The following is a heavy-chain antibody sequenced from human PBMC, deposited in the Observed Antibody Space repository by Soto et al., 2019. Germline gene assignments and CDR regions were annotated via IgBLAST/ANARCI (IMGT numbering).Heavy chain of an antibody. J-gene: IGHJ5*02. CDR3: AGTVSFDP. Sequence: SVKVSCKASGYTFTSYGISWVRQAPGQGLEWMGGIIPIFGTANYAQKFQGRVTITADESTSTTYMELSSLRSEDTAVYYCAGTVSFDPWGQGTLVTVSS. V-gene: IGHV1-69*13. CDR1: GYTFTSYG. CDR2: IIPIFGTA.